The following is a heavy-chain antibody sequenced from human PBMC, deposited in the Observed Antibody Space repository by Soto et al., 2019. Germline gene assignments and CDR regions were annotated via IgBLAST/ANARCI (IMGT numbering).Heavy chain of an antibody. D-gene: IGHD3-22*01. Sequence: GGSLRLSCATSGFMFNDYAMYWVRQAPGQGLEWVAMISSDGNHQFYVDNVRGRFTVSRDNSKNTLNLQMNSLRPEDTAVYYCSRGTYYPQSSGLHADYWGPGTVVTVSS. V-gene: IGHV3-30*03. CDR3: SRGTYYPQSSGLHADY. CDR2: ISSDGNHQ. CDR1: GFMFNDYA. J-gene: IGHJ4*02.